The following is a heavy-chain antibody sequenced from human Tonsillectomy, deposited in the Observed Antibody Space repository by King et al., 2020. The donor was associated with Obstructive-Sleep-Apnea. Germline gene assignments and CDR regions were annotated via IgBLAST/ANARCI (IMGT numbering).Heavy chain of an antibody. Sequence: QLVQSGAEVKKPGASVNVSCMASGYTFTSYGISWVRQAPGQGLEWMGGISAYNGDTNYAQKFQGRVTMTKDTSTSTAYMELRSLRSDDTAVYYCARVNYYDWFDPWGQGTLVTVSS. J-gene: IGHJ5*02. CDR2: ISAYNGDT. CDR3: ARVNYYDWFDP. D-gene: IGHD3-22*01. CDR1: GYTFTSYG. V-gene: IGHV1-18*04.